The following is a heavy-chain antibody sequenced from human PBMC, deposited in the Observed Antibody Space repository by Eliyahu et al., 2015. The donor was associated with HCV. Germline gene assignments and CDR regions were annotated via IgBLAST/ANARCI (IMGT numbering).Heavy chain of an antibody. Sequence: QVQLQESGPGLVKPSPTLSLXCTVPGGSXXSGGYYWSWIRQHPGKGLEWIGYIYYSGSTYYNPSLKSRVTISVDTSKNQFSLKLSSVTAADTAVYYCARGVPAAIRYYYGMDVWGQGTTVTVSS. CDR1: GGSXXSGGYY. D-gene: IGHD2-2*01. CDR2: IYYSGST. V-gene: IGHV4-31*03. J-gene: IGHJ6*02. CDR3: ARGVPAAIRYYYGMDV.